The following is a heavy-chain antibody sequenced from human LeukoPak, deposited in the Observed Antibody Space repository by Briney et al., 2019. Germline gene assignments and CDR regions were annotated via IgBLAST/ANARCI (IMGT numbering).Heavy chain of an antibody. CDR1: GVSISSGGYH. Sequence: SQTLSLTCTVSGVSISSGGYHWPWIRQHPGKGLDWIGYIYYSGSTYYNPSLKSRVTISVDTSKNQFSLKLSSVTAADTAVYYCARLYYYGSGSYYYYFDYWGQGTLVTVSS. D-gene: IGHD3-10*01. V-gene: IGHV4-31*03. J-gene: IGHJ4*02. CDR3: ARLYYYGSGSYYYYFDY. CDR2: IYYSGST.